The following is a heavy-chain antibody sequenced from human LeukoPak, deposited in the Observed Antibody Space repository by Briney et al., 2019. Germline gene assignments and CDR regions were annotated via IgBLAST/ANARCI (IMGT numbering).Heavy chain of an antibody. CDR1: GASINSHY. D-gene: IGHD6-13*01. J-gene: IGHJ4*02. CDR2: VYNGGST. Sequence: SETLSLTCSVSGASINSHYWSWIRQSPGKGLEWIGYVYNGGSTNYNPSLKSRVTMSLDTSRDQFSLRLSSATAADTAIYYCASRPAGSTWYGVFDYWSQGTLVTVSS. CDR3: ASRPAGSTWYGVFDY. V-gene: IGHV4-59*11.